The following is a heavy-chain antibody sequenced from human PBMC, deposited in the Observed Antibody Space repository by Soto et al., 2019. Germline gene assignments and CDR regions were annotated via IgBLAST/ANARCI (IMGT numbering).Heavy chain of an antibody. V-gene: IGHV1-69*01. CDR2: IIPVFGRT. CDR1: GGAFTDYV. J-gene: IGHJ4*02. Sequence: QVQLVQSGAEVKKPGSSVKVSCKASGGAFTDYVVNWVRQAPGQGPEWVGGIIPVFGRTDYAQKFQGRVTITADESTSTAYMELSSLRSEDTAVFYCASALRGYSYGYVAWGQGTLVTVSS. CDR3: ASALRGYSYGYVA. D-gene: IGHD5-18*01.